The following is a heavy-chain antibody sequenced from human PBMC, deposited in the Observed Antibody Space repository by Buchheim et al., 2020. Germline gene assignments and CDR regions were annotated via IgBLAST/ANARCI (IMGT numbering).Heavy chain of an antibody. V-gene: IGHV3-74*01. CDR2: INREGTTT. CDR3: VRDMYGSGDY. Sequence: EVQLVESGGGLVQPGGSLRLSCSAPGFPFSIYWMHWVRQAPGKGLAWVSHINREGTTTNYAESVRGRFTLSRDNGKNTLYLQMNNLRADDTAVYYCVRDMYGSGDYWGQGTL. J-gene: IGHJ4*02. CDR1: GFPFSIYW. D-gene: IGHD3-10*01.